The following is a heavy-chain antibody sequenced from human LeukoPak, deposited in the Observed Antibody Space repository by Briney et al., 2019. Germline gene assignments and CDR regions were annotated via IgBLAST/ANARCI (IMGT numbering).Heavy chain of an antibody. D-gene: IGHD6-13*01. CDR2: INPNSGGT. J-gene: IGHJ3*02. V-gene: IGHV1-2*02. Sequence: GASVMVSCKASGYTFTAYYMHWVRQAPGQGPEWMGWINPNSGGTDYAQRFQGRVTMTRDTSISTAYMELSSLTSDDTAVYYCARDGIYSRNFDAFDIWGQGTMVTVSS. CDR1: GYTFTAYY. CDR3: ARDGIYSRNFDAFDI.